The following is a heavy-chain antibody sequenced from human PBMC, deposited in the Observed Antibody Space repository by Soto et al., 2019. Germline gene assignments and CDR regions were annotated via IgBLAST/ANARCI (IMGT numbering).Heavy chain of an antibody. J-gene: IGHJ4*02. CDR3: AAEDRGVISY. Sequence: SVKGSCKASGFTFASSAVQWVRQARVQRLEWIGWIVVGSGNTNYSQKFQERVTITRDMSTSTAYMELSSLRSEDTAVYYCAAEDRGVISYWGQATLVTVSS. V-gene: IGHV1-58*01. CDR2: IVVGSGNT. D-gene: IGHD3-10*01. CDR1: GFTFASSA.